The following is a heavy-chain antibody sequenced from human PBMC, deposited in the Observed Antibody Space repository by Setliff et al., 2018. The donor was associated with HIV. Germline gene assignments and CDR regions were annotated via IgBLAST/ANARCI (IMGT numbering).Heavy chain of an antibody. CDR3: ARSVVVVTVEWFDP. D-gene: IGHD2-21*02. V-gene: IGHV4-38-2*01. Sequence: SETLSLTCVVSNYSISSGYYWGWIRQPPGKGLEWIGSIYHSGSTYYNPSLKSRATIAVDTSKSQFSLKLSSVTAADTAVYYCARSVVVVTVEWFDPWGQGTQVTVSS. J-gene: IGHJ5*02. CDR2: IYHSGST. CDR1: NYSISSGYY.